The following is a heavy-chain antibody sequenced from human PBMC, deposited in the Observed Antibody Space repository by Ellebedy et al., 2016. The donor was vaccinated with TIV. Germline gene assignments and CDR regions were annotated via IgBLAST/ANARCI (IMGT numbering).Heavy chain of an antibody. D-gene: IGHD1-26*01. CDR2: IYYTGTT. J-gene: IGHJ4*02. CDR1: GGSLTNHF. CDR3: ARLGSGSHYDY. V-gene: IGHV4-59*11. Sequence: MPSETLSLTCTVSGGSLTNHFWSWIRQPPGMGLEWIASIYYTGTTNYNPSLKSRVTISVDTSKNQISLTLMSSVSAADTAVYYCARLGSGSHYDYWGQGTLVTVSS.